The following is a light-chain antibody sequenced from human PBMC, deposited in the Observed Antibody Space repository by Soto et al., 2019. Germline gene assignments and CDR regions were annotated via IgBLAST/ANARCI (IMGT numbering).Light chain of an antibody. CDR3: ATWDDSLSGFVV. CDR2: SDN. CDR1: SSNIGNNF. Sequence: QLVLTQPPSVSGTPVQRVTSSCSGSSSNIGNNFVYWYQHLPGAAHTLVVYSDNHRPSGVPVRFSGSKSGTSASLTISGLRSEDAATYYCATWDDSLSGFVVFGGGTQLTVL. V-gene: IGLV1-47*01. J-gene: IGLJ7*01.